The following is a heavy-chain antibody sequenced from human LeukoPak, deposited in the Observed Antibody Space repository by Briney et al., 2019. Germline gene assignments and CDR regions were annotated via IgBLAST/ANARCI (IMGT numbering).Heavy chain of an antibody. V-gene: IGHV3-7*01. CDR1: GFTFSSYW. J-gene: IGHJ4*02. CDR3: ARDVTGRSFDY. Sequence: PGGSLRLSCAASGFTFSSYWMTWVRQAPGKGPEWVANIKEDGSEKYYVDSVKGRFTISRDNAKNSLYLQMNSLRAEDTAVYYCARDVTGRSFDYWGQGTLVTVSS. CDR2: IKEDGSEK.